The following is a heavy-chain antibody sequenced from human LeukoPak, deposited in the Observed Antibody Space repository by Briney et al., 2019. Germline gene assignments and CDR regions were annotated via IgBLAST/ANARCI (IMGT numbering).Heavy chain of an antibody. V-gene: IGHV4-34*01. D-gene: IGHD3-22*01. Sequence: PSETLSLTCAVSGGSFSGYYWSWIRQPPGKGLEWIGEINHSGSTNYNPSLKSRVTISVDTSKNQFSLKLSSVTAADTAVYYCARPYYDSSSYYHDAFDIWGQGTMVTVSS. CDR3: ARPYYDSSSYYHDAFDI. J-gene: IGHJ3*02. CDR1: GGSFSGYY. CDR2: INHSGST.